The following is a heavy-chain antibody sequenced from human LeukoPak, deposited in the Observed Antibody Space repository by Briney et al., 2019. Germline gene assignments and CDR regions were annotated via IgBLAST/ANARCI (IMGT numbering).Heavy chain of an antibody. CDR2: IYYSGST. Sequence: SETLSLTCTVSGGSISSSSYYWGWIRQPPGKGLEWIGSIYYSGSTYYNPSLRSRVTISVDTSKNQFSLKLSSVTAADTAVYYCARISLVVPAATNYFDYWGQGTLVTISS. V-gene: IGHV4-39*01. CDR1: GGSISSSSYY. CDR3: ARISLVVPAATNYFDY. J-gene: IGHJ4*02. D-gene: IGHD2-2*01.